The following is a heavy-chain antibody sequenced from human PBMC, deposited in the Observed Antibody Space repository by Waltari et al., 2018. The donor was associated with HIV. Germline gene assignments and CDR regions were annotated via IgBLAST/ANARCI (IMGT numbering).Heavy chain of an antibody. J-gene: IGHJ4*02. D-gene: IGHD6-19*01. V-gene: IGHV4-39*01. CDR3: ARLTSIAVVNY. CDR2: IYYSGST. CDR1: GGSISSSSYY. Sequence: QLQLQESGPGLVKPSETLSLTCPVSGGSISSSSYYWGWIRQPPGKGLEWIGSIYYSGSTYYNPSLKSRVTISVDTSKNQFSLKLSSVTAADTAVYYCARLTSIAVVNYWGQGTLVTVSS.